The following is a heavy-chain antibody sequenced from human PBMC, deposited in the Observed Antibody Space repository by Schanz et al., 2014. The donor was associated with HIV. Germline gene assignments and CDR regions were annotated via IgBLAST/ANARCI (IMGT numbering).Heavy chain of an antibody. CDR3: AKDVQLWSPWYFDL. Sequence: QVQLVESGGGVVQPGRSLRLSCAASGFTFSSFAMHWVRQAPGKGLEWETLISYEGSKRYYADSVKGRFTVSRDNTKNTLYLQMNSLTPEDTAVYYCAKDVQLWSPWYFDLWGRGTLVTVSS. CDR1: GFTFSSFA. CDR2: ISYEGSKR. J-gene: IGHJ2*01. V-gene: IGHV3-30-3*01. D-gene: IGHD5-18*01.